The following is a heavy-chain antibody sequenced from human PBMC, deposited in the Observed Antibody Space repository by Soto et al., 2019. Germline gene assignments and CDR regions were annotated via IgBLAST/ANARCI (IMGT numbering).Heavy chain of an antibody. CDR2: ISYDGINK. D-gene: IGHD1-7*01. V-gene: IGHV3-30*18. CDR1: GFTFRDYG. J-gene: IGHJ4*02. CDR3: AEDTNSAAFGY. Sequence: ESGGGVVQPGGSLRLSCAASGFTFRDYGMHWVRQAPGKGLEWVAVISYDGINKYYADSVEGRFSVSRDNSKNTLYLQMNSLRPEDTAVYYCAEDTNSAAFGYWGQGTLVTVSS.